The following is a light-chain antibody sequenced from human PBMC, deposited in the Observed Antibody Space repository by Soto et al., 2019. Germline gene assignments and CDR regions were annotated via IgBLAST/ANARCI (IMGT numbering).Light chain of an antibody. CDR3: CSYTSSRTYV. CDR2: EVN. Sequence: QSVLTQPASVSGSPGQSITISCSGTSSDVGGYNSVSWYQQHPGKAPKVMIYEVNNRPSGISDRFSGSKSGNTASLTISGLQAEDEADYYFCSYTSSRTYVFGTGTKLTVL. J-gene: IGLJ1*01. V-gene: IGLV2-14*01. CDR1: SSDVGGYNS.